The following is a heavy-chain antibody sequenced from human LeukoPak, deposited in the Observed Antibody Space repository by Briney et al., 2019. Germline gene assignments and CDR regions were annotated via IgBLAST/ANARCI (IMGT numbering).Heavy chain of an antibody. CDR3: ARELRDITMIVVVSRAFDI. Sequence: EASVKVSCKASGYTFTGYYMHWVRQAPGQGLEWMGWINPNSGGTNYAQKFQGRVTMTMDTSISTAYMELSRLRSDDTAVYYCARELRDITMIVVVSRAFDIWGQGTMVTVSS. D-gene: IGHD3-22*01. CDR1: GYTFTGYY. J-gene: IGHJ3*02. CDR2: INPNSGGT. V-gene: IGHV1-2*02.